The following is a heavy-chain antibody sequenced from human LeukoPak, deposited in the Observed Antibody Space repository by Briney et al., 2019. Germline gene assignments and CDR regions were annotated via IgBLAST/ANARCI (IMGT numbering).Heavy chain of an antibody. V-gene: IGHV4-39*01. D-gene: IGHD6-13*01. CDR1: GGSISSSSHY. CDR2: IYYSGST. CDR3: ARQSSYTSSWYSDY. J-gene: IGHJ4*02. Sequence: PSETLSLTCTVSGGSISSSSHYWGWIRQPPGKGLEWIGTIYYSGSTYYNPSLKSRVTISVDTSKNQFSLKLSSVTAADTAVYYCARQSSYTSSWYSDYWGQGTLVIVSS.